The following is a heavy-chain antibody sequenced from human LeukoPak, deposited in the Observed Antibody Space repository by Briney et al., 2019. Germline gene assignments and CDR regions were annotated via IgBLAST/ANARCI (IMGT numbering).Heavy chain of an antibody. CDR2: ISGRGGST. CDR3: AKGEYDYVWGSYRPEYYYYMDV. Sequence: RAGGSLRLPCAASGFTFSISAMSWVRQAPGKGLEWVSAISGRGGSTYYADSVKGRFTISRDNSKNTLYLQMNSLRAEDTAVYYCAKGEYDYVWGSYRPEYYYYMDVWGKGTTVTISS. J-gene: IGHJ6*03. CDR1: GFTFSISA. D-gene: IGHD3-16*02. V-gene: IGHV3-23*01.